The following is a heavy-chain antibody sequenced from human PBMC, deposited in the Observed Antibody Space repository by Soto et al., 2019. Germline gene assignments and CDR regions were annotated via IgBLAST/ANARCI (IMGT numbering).Heavy chain of an antibody. Sequence: GALVKVSCKASGYTFTNYGISWVRQAPGQGLEWMGRISAYNGNTKYAQKFQGRVTMTTDTSTSTAYMELRSLRSDDTAVYYCARGVGSGSYYNQYNWFDPWGQGTLVTVSS. CDR3: ARGVGSGSYYNQYNWFDP. V-gene: IGHV1-18*01. J-gene: IGHJ5*02. CDR2: ISAYNGNT. CDR1: GYTFTNYG. D-gene: IGHD3-10*01.